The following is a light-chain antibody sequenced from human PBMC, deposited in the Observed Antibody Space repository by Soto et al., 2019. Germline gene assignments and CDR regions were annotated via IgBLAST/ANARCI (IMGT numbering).Light chain of an antibody. CDR1: SSDVGGYNY. V-gene: IGLV2-14*01. Sequence: QSVLTQPASVSGSPGQSITIYCTGTSSDVGGYNYVSWYQQHPGKAPKLMIYDVSNRPSGVSNRFSGSKSGNTASLTISGLQAEDEADYYCSSYTSSSTLVFGEGTKLTVL. J-gene: IGLJ2*01. CDR3: SSYTSSSTLV. CDR2: DVS.